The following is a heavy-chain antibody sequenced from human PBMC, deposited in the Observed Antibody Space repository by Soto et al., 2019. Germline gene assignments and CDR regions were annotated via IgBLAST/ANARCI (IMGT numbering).Heavy chain of an antibody. V-gene: IGHV3-23*01. Sequence: GGALGLSCSTSGLTFRNYAMSWVRQAPGGGLEWVSSMSGSSSTTYYADSVRGRFTISRDRSKNTLYLQMSSLRAEDTALYYCAKNQERELPRVIDFWGQGTLVTVSS. CDR1: GLTFRNYA. CDR3: AKNQERELPRVIDF. D-gene: IGHD1-7*01. J-gene: IGHJ4*02. CDR2: MSGSSSTT.